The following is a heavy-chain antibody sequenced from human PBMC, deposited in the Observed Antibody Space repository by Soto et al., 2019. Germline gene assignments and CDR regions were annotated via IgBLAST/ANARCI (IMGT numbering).Heavy chain of an antibody. J-gene: IGHJ4*02. Sequence: SGPTLVNPTQTLTLTCTFSGFSLSTSRMSVAWIRQPPGRALEWLARIDWDDAKFFNTSLKTRLTVSKDTSKNQVVLALTNMDPVDSGTYYCARMIFGRTGEYYFDYWGQGILVTVSS. V-gene: IGHV2-70*17. D-gene: IGHD3-3*01. CDR1: GFSLSTSRMS. CDR2: IDWDDAK. CDR3: ARMIFGRTGEYYFDY.